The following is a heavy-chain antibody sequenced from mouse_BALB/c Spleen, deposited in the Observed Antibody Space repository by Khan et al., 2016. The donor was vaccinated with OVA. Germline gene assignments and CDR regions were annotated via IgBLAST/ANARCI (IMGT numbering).Heavy chain of an antibody. D-gene: IGHD2-10*01. J-gene: IGHJ4*01. Sequence: VQLVESGPGLVAPSQSLAITCTISGFSLTNYGIHWVRQPPGKGLEWLVVIWSDGSTTYNSALKSRLSISKDNSKSQVFLKMNSLQTEDTAMYYCARQPYYHYYLVDYWGQGTSVTVSS. V-gene: IGHV2-6-1*01. CDR1: GFSLTNYG. CDR3: ARQPYYHYYLVDY. CDR2: IWSDGST.